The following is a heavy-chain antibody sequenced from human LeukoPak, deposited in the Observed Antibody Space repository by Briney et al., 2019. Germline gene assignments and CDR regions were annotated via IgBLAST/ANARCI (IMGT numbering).Heavy chain of an antibody. Sequence: QTLSLTCTCSGFSISTSGVGVGWIRQPPEKAPEWLAVIYWDDDKRYSPALKSRRTITKVTSKNQVVLIMTNMDPVDTATYYCAHRRSGYNWNHGDFDYWGQGSLVTVSS. CDR2: IYWDDDK. D-gene: IGHD1-14*01. V-gene: IGHV2-5*02. CDR3: AHRRSGYNWNHGDFDY. CDR1: GFSISTSGVG. J-gene: IGHJ4*02.